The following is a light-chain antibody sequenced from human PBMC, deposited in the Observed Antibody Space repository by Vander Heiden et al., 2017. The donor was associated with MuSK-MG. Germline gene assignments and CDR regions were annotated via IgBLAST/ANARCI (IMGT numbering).Light chain of an antibody. CDR3: QQYYSTLFT. CDR2: WAS. V-gene: IGKV4-1*01. Sequence: VMTQSADSLAVSLGETATINCKSSQSVLYSSNNKNYLAWYQQKPGQLPKLLIYWASTRESGVPDRFSGSGSGTDFTLTISSLQAEDVAVYYCQQYYSTLFTFGRGTKVDIK. J-gene: IGKJ3*01. CDR1: QSVLYSSNNKNY.